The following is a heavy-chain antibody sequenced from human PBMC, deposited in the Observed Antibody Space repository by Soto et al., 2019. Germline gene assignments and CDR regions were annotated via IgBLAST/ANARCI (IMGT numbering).Heavy chain of an antibody. CDR2: INPNSGGT. V-gene: IGHV1-2*04. D-gene: IGHD3-22*01. J-gene: IGHJ4*02. CDR3: ARGTGTDYYDSSGYYSGLDY. Sequence: ASVKVSCKASGYTFTGYYMHWVRQAPGQGLEWMGWINPNSGGTNYAQKFQGWVTMTRDTSISTAYMELSRLRSDDTAVYYCARGTGTDYYDSSGYYSGLDYWGQGTLVTVSS. CDR1: GYTFTGYY.